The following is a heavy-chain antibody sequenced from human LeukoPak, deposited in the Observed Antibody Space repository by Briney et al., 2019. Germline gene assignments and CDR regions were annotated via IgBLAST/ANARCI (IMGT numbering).Heavy chain of an antibody. D-gene: IGHD3-22*01. V-gene: IGHV3-23*01. CDR1: GFTFSSYA. Sequence: GGSLRLSCAASGFTFSSYAMSWVRQAPGKGLEWVSAISGSGGSTYYADSAKGRFTISRDNSKNTLYLQMNSLRAEDTAVYYCAKDPGPITMIVVAPSDPWGQGTLVTVSS. J-gene: IGHJ5*02. CDR2: ISGSGGST. CDR3: AKDPGPITMIVVAPSDP.